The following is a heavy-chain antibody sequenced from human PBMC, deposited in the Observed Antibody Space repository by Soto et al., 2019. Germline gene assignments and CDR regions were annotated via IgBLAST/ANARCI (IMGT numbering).Heavy chain of an antibody. V-gene: IGHV2-70*01. CDR3: ARILLAVAGPGPSHTVFDY. J-gene: IGHJ4*02. Sequence: ETGPTLVNPTQPLTLTCTFSGFSLSTSGMCVSWIRQPPGKALEWLALIDWDDDKYYSTSLKTRLTISKDTSKNQVVLTMTNMDPVDTATYYCARILLAVAGPGPSHTVFDYWGQGTLVTVSS. CDR2: IDWDDDK. CDR1: GFSLSTSGMC. D-gene: IGHD6-19*01.